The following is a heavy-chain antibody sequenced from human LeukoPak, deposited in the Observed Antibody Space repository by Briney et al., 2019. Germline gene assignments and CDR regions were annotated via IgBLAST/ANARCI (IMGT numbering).Heavy chain of an antibody. J-gene: IGHJ4*02. CDR3: ARDLAAYRAFDD. CDR1: GGSISSSSYY. Sequence: SETLSLTCTVSGGSISSSSYYWGWIRPPTGKGLEGIASIYYSGSTYYNPSLKSRVTISVDTSKNQFSLKLSSVTAAATAVYYCARDLAAYRAFDDWGQGTLVTVSS. D-gene: IGHD3-10*01. V-gene: IGHV4-39*07. CDR2: IYYSGST.